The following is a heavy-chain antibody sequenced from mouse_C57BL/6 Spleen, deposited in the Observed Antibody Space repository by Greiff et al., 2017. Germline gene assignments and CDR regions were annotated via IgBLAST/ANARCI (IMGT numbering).Heavy chain of an antibody. CDR1: GFTFSDYY. V-gene: IGHV5-16*01. CDR3: ARDEDWYAMDY. Sequence: EVKLVESEGGLVQPGSSMKLSCTASGFTFSDYYMAWVRQVPEKGLEWVANINYDGSSTYYLDSLKSRFIISRDNAKNILYLQMSSLKSEDTATYYCARDEDWYAMDYWGQGTSVTVSS. CDR2: INYDGSST. J-gene: IGHJ4*01.